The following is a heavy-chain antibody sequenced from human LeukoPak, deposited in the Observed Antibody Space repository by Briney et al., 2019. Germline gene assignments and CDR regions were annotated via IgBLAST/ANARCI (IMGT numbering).Heavy chain of an antibody. J-gene: IGHJ4*02. CDR2: IWYDRSNK. Sequence: PGGSLSLSCAASGFAFNSYGMHWVRQAPGKGLEWVAVIWYDRSNKYYADSVKGRFTISRDNSKNTLYLQMNSLRAEDTAVYYCARDSDFWSDYISFDYWGQGTLVTVSS. CDR3: ARDSDFWSDYISFDY. CDR1: GFAFNSYG. D-gene: IGHD3-3*01. V-gene: IGHV3-33*01.